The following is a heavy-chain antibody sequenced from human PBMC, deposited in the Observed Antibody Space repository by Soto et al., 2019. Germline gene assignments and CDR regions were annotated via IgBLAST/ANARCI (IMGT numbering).Heavy chain of an antibody. V-gene: IGHV4-30-2*01. CDR1: GGSISSVGYS. J-gene: IGHJ4*02. CDR2: IYHSGST. CDR3: ARVPDY. Sequence: QLQLQEFGSGLVKPSQTLSLTCAVSGGSISSVGYSWGWIRQPPGKGLEWIGYIYHSGSTYYNPSLKSRVTLSVDRSRNQFSLKLSSVTAADTAVYYCARVPDYWGQGTLVTVSS.